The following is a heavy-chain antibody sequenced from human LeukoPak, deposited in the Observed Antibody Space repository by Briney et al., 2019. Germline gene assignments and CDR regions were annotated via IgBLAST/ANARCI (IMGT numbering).Heavy chain of an antibody. D-gene: IGHD6-13*01. CDR2: ISSSGSTI. Sequence: GGSLRLSCAASGFTFSDYYMSWIRQAPGKGLEWVSYISSSGSTIYYADSVKGRFTISRDNAKNSLYLQMNSLRAEDTAVYYCARPPGIAAAAYWYFDLWGRGTLVTVSS. CDR3: ARPPGIAAAAYWYFDL. CDR1: GFTFSDYY. J-gene: IGHJ2*01. V-gene: IGHV3-11*01.